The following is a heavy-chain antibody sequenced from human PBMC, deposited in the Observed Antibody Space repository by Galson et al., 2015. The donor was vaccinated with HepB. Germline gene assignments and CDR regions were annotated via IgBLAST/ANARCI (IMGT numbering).Heavy chain of an antibody. Sequence: SVKVSCKASGGTFSSYAISWVRQAPGQGLEWMGGIIPIFGTANYAQKFQGRVTITADESTSTAYMELSSLRSEDTAVYYCASPLRRFDAFDIWGQGTMVTVSS. D-gene: IGHD3-16*01. J-gene: IGHJ3*02. CDR1: GGTFSSYA. CDR2: IIPIFGTA. CDR3: ASPLRRFDAFDI. V-gene: IGHV1-69*13.